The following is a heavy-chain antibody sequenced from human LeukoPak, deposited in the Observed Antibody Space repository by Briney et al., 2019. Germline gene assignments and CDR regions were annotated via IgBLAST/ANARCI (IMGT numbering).Heavy chain of an antibody. J-gene: IGHJ4*02. Sequence: HPGRSLRLSCAASGLTLSSYGMHWVRQAPGKGLEWVAVISHDGSNKYYADSVKGRFTISRDNAKNTLYLQMDSLSVEDTAVYYCARHGERGAGWFIWGQGTLVTVSS. V-gene: IGHV3-30*03. CDR2: ISHDGSNK. CDR1: GLTLSSYG. D-gene: IGHD6-19*01. CDR3: ARHGERGAGWFI.